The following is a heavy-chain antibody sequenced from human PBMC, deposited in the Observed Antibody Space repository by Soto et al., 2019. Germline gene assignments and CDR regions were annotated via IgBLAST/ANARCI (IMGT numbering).Heavy chain of an antibody. CDR2: IYPGDSDT. CDR1: GYSFTSYW. CDR3: ARVGASIQLWLPNYYYYMDV. Sequence: PGESLKISCKGSGYSFTSYWIGWVRQMLGKGLEWMGIIYPGDSDTRYSPSFQGQVTISADKSISTAYLQWSSLKASDTAMYYCARVGASIQLWLPNYYYYMDVWGKGTTVTVSS. V-gene: IGHV5-51*01. J-gene: IGHJ6*03. D-gene: IGHD5-18*01.